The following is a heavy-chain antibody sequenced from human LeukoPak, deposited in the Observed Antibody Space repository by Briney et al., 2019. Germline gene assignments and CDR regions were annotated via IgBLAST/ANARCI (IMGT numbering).Heavy chain of an antibody. CDR3: ARGPYDILTGSIPYYFDY. CDR2: IYYSGST. Sequence: PSETLSLTCTVSGGSISSSSYYWGWLRQPPGKGLEWIGSIYYSGSTYYNPSLGSRVTISLDTSKNQFSLKLSSVTAADTAVYYCARGPYDILTGSIPYYFDYWGQGTLVTVSS. CDR1: GGSISSSSYY. J-gene: IGHJ4*02. V-gene: IGHV4-39*07. D-gene: IGHD3-9*01.